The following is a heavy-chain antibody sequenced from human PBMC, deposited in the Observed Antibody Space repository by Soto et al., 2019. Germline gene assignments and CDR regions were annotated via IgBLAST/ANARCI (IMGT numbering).Heavy chain of an antibody. CDR3: AIDFLPRGSWYVPPDAFDI. CDR1: GFTFSDYY. J-gene: IGHJ3*02. CDR2: ISSSSSYT. Sequence: PGGPMRLSCAASGFTFSDYYMSWIRQAPGKGLEWVSYISSSSSYTNYADSVKGRFTISRDNAKNSLYLQMNSLRAEDTAVYYCAIDFLPRGSWYVPPDAFDIWGQGTMVTGSS. D-gene: IGHD6-13*01. V-gene: IGHV3-11*06.